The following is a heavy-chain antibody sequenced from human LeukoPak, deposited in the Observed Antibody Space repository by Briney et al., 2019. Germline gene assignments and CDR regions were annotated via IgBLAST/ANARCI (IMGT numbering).Heavy chain of an antibody. J-gene: IGHJ4*02. CDR3: ARATNYYGSGSYYRRVYYFDY. Sequence: SETLSLTCAVSGYSITSSSWWGWIRQPPGKGLEWIGYIYYSGSTNYNPSLKSRVTISVDTSKNQFSLKLSSVTAADTAVYYCARATNYYGSGSYYRRVYYFDYWGQGTLVTVSS. V-gene: IGHV4-28*01. D-gene: IGHD3-10*01. CDR2: IYYSGST. CDR1: GYSITSSSW.